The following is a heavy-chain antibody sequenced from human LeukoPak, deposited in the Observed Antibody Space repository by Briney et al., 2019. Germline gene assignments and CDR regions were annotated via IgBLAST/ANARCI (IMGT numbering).Heavy chain of an antibody. CDR1: GFTFDDYG. D-gene: IGHD1-7*01. Sequence: GGSLRLSCAASGFTFDDYGMSWVRQAPGRGLEWVSGINWNGGSTGYADPVKGRFTISRDNAKNSLYLQMNSLRAEDTALYYCARDRGTTPYNWFDPWGQGTLVTVSS. CDR3: ARDRGTTPYNWFDP. J-gene: IGHJ5*02. V-gene: IGHV3-20*04. CDR2: INWNGGST.